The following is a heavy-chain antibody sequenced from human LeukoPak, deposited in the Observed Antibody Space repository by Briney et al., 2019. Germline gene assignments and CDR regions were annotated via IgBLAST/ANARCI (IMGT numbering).Heavy chain of an antibody. D-gene: IGHD4-17*01. CDR3: ASPDNDYGDYIPNY. CDR1: GFTFSSYS. CDR2: ISSSSSYI. V-gene: IGHV3-21*01. J-gene: IGHJ4*02. Sequence: PGGSLRLSCAASGFTFSSYSMNWVRQAPGKGLEWVSYISSSSSYIYYADSVKGRFTISRDNAKNSLYLQMNSLRAEDTAVYYCASPDNDYGDYIPNYWGQGTLVTVSS.